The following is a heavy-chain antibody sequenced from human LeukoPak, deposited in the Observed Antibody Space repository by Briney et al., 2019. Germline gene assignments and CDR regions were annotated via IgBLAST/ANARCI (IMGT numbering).Heavy chain of an antibody. CDR3: AVNLYSSGWYSDY. D-gene: IGHD6-19*01. V-gene: IGHV4-38-2*02. CDR1: GYSISSGYY. CDR2: IYHSESA. Sequence: SESLSLTCTVSGYSISSGYYWGWIRQPPGKGLEWIGSIYHSESADYNPSLKSRVTISVDTTRNQFSLKLRSVTAADTAVYYCAVNLYSSGWYSDYWGQGALVTVSS. J-gene: IGHJ4*02.